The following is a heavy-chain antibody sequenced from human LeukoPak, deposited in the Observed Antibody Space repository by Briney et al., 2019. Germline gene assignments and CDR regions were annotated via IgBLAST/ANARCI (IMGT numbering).Heavy chain of an antibody. CDR1: SGSVSTSSYY. V-gene: IGHV4-39*01. Sequence: PSETLSLTCTVSSGSVSTSSYYWGWIRQPPGKGLEWIGSVYYSGSTYYNPSLKSRVTISVDTSKNQFSLKLNSVTATDTAVYYCARRYGPWGQGTLVTVSS. CDR3: ARRYGP. CDR2: VYYSGST. J-gene: IGHJ4*02. D-gene: IGHD3-16*01.